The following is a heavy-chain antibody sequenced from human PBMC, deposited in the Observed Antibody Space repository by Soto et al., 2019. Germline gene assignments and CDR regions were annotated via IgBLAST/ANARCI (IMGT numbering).Heavy chain of an antibody. D-gene: IGHD3-22*01. V-gene: IGHV3-23*01. CDR2: ISGSGGST. Sequence: EVQLLESGGGLVQPGGSLRLSCAASGFTFSSYAMSWVRQAPGKGLEWVSAISGSGGSTYYADSVKGRFTISRDNSKNTLYLQMNSLRAEDTAVYYCAKEKRITMIVVVITTSGYFDYWGQGTLVTVSS. CDR3: AKEKRITMIVVVITTSGYFDY. J-gene: IGHJ4*02. CDR1: GFTFSSYA.